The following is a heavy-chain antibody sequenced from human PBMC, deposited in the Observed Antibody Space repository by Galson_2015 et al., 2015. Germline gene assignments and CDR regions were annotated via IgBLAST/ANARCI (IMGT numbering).Heavy chain of an antibody. CDR2: ISGSGGST. D-gene: IGHD2-15*01. CDR1: GFTFSSYA. CDR3: AKAAAITARRGGYGMDV. J-gene: IGHJ6*02. V-gene: IGHV3-23*01. Sequence: SLRLSCAASGFTFSSYAMSWVRQAPGKGLEWVSAISGSGGSTYYTDSVKGRFTISRDNSKNTLYLQMNSLRAEDTAVYYCAKAAAITARRGGYGMDVWGQGTTVTVSS.